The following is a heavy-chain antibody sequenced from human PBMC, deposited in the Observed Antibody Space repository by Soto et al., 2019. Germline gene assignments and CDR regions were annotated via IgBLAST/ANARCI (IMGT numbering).Heavy chain of an antibody. D-gene: IGHD5-12*01. CDR1: GGTFSSYT. V-gene: IGHV1-69*04. Sequence: SVKVSCKASGGTFSSYTISWARQAPGQGLEWMGRIIPILGIANYAQKFQGRVTITADKSTSTAYMELSSLRSEDTAVYYCARDNRDGYIREFDYWGQGTLVTVSS. CDR3: ARDNRDGYIREFDY. J-gene: IGHJ4*02. CDR2: IIPILGIA.